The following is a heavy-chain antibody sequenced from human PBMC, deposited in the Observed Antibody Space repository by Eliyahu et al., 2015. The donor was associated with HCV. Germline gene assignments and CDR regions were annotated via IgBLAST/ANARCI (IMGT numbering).Heavy chain of an antibody. J-gene: IGHJ4*02. D-gene: IGHD3-10*01. CDR3: ARDPDYYGSGSYSDY. CDR1: GYTFSSYG. CDR2: ISAHNGNT. V-gene: IGHV1-18*01. Sequence: QVQLAQSGAEVKRPGTSVKVSCQASGYTFSSYGINWVRQAPGQGLEWMGWISAHNGNTHYAQNLQGRVTMTTDTSTSTAFMELWSLRSGDTAVYYCARDPDYYGSGSYSDYWGQGTLVTVSS.